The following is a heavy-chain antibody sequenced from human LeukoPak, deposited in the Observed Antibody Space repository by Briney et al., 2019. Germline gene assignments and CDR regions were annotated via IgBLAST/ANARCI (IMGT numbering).Heavy chain of an antibody. V-gene: IGHV4-34*01. Sequence: PSETLSLTCAVYGGSFSGYYWSWIRQPPGKGLEWIGVINHSGSTNYNPSLKSRVTISVDTSKNQFSLKLSSVTAADTAVYYCARGGGSSSFAFDYWGQGTLVTVSS. J-gene: IGHJ4*02. CDR2: INHSGST. CDR1: GGSFSGYY. CDR3: ARGGGSSSFAFDY. D-gene: IGHD6-6*01.